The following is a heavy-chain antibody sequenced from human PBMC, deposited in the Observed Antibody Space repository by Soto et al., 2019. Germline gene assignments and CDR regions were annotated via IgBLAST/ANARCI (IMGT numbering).Heavy chain of an antibody. Sequence: SETLSLTCTVSGGSISSSSYYWGWIRQPPGKVLEWIGSIYYSGSTYYNPSLNSRVTRSGDTSKNQFSLNLSSVTAADRAVYYCARQVEPVWFDPWGQGTLVTDSS. V-gene: IGHV4-39*01. CDR3: ARQVEPVWFDP. CDR2: IYYSGST. CDR1: GGSISSSSYY. J-gene: IGHJ5*02.